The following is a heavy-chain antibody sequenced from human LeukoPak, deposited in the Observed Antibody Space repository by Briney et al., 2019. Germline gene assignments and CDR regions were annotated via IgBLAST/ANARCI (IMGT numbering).Heavy chain of an antibody. V-gene: IGHV4-59*08. Sequence: SETLSLTCTVSGGSISSYYWSWIRQPPGKGLEWIGYIYYSGSTNYNPSLKGRVTMTVDTSKNQFSLKLSSVTAADTAVYYCARLEYDSSGYYPYYFDYWGQGTLVTVSS. CDR3: ARLEYDSSGYYPYYFDY. CDR1: GGSISSYY. J-gene: IGHJ4*02. CDR2: IYYSGST. D-gene: IGHD3-22*01.